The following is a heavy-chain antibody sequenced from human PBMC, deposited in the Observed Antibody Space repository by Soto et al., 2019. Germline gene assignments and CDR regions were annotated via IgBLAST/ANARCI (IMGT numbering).Heavy chain of an antibody. CDR3: AKWGGAGSDC. Sequence: GGSLRLSCAASGLTFSSYYMSWVRQAQGKGLEWAANINEDGSEKYYVDSVKGRFSVSRDNAKSSLYLQMNSLRAEDTAVYYCAKWGGAGSDCWGQGTLVTVSS. CDR2: INEDGSEK. D-gene: IGHD1-26*01. J-gene: IGHJ4*02. CDR1: GLTFSSYY. V-gene: IGHV3-7*01.